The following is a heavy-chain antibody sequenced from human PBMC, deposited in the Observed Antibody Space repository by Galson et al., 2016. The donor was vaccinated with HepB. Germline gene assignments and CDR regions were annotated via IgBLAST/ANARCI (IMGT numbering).Heavy chain of an antibody. CDR3: ATYGQSQWFDP. J-gene: IGHJ5*02. D-gene: IGHD2-21*01. Sequence: SLRLSCAASGFTFSDFYMSWLRQPPGKGLEWISYISALSTSTYYADSVKGRFTISRDNAKNSLYLHMSDLRADDTAVYYCATYGQSQWFDPWGQGTLVTVSS. CDR2: ISALSTST. V-gene: IGHV3-11*06. CDR1: GFTFSDFY.